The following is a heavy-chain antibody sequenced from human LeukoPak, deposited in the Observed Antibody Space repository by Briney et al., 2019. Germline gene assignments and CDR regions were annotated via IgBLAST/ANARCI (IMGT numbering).Heavy chain of an antibody. CDR1: GFRFSDYW. CDR3: ARGGGHYEDFDY. V-gene: IGHV3-7*01. D-gene: IGHD3-16*01. CDR2: IKKDGSEK. J-gene: IGHJ4*02. Sequence: GGSLRLSCAASGFRFSDYWMSWVRQAPGKGLEWVANIKKDGSEKYCVDSVKGRFTISRDNAKNSLYLQMNSLRVEDTAVYYCARGGGHYEDFDYWGQGTLVTVSS.